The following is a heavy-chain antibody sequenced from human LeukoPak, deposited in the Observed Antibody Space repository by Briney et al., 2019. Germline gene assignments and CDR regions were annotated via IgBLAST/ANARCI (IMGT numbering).Heavy chain of an antibody. CDR1: GVTVSSNY. D-gene: IGHD3-22*01. Sequence: GGSLRLSCAASGVTVSSNYMSWVRQAPGKGLEWVSVIYSGGSTYYADSVKGRFTISRDNSKNTLYLQMNSLRAEDTAVYYCARVVIGLYAFDIWGQGTMVTVSS. CDR3: ARVVIGLYAFDI. CDR2: IYSGGST. J-gene: IGHJ3*02. V-gene: IGHV3-53*01.